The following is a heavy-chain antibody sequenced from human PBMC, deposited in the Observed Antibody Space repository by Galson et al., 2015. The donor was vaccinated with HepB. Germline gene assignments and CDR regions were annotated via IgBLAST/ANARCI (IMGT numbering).Heavy chain of an antibody. CDR3: ARSKGWGVDAFDI. CDR2: IKQDGSEK. J-gene: IGHJ3*02. D-gene: IGHD3-10*01. Sequence: SLRLSCAASRFTFSSYWMSWARQAPGKGLEWVANIKQDGSEKYYVDSVKGRFTISRDNAKNSLYLQMNSLRAEDTAVYYCARSKGWGVDAFDIWGQGTMVTVSS. V-gene: IGHV3-7*03. CDR1: RFTFSSYW.